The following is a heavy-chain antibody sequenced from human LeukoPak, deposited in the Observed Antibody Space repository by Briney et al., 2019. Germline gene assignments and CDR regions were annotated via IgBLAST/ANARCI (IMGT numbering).Heavy chain of an antibody. Sequence: SETLSLTCTVSGYSISSGYYWGWIRRPPGKGLEWIGTIYHSGSTYYNPSLKSRVTISVDTSKNQFSLKLTSVTAADTAVYYCARVRGYCSSTICYRYYFDYWGQGTLVTVSS. J-gene: IGHJ4*02. CDR1: GYSISSGYY. V-gene: IGHV4-38-2*02. D-gene: IGHD2-2*01. CDR2: IYHSGST. CDR3: ARVRGYCSSTICYRYYFDY.